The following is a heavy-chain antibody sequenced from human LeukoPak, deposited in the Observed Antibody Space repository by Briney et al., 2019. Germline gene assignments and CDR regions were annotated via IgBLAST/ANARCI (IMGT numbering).Heavy chain of an antibody. CDR3: ARDQEDMVRGVIKGSWFDP. CDR2: ISPSGGST. J-gene: IGHJ5*02. Sequence: ASVKVSCKAFGYTFTSNYMHWVRQAPGQGPEWMGVISPSGGSTTYAQKFQGRVTLTRDMSTSTDYLELSSLRSEDTAVYYCARDQEDMVRGVIKGSWFDPWGQGTLVTVSS. D-gene: IGHD3-10*01. CDR1: GYTFTSNY. V-gene: IGHV1-46*01.